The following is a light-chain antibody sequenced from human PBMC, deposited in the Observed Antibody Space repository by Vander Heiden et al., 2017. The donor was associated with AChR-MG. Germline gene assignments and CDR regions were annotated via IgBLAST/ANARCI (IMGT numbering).Light chain of an antibody. CDR3: GAWDSGLSAGV. V-gene: IGLV1-51*01. CDR2: DND. Sequence: QSVLTQPPSVSAAPGQRVAISCSGSPANVGNTYVSWYQQVPRTAPTLLIYDNDQRPAGIPGRFSGSKSGTSATLVITGLQPGDEADYYCGAWDSGLSAGVFGTGTQVTV. J-gene: IGLJ1*01. CDR1: PANVGNTY.